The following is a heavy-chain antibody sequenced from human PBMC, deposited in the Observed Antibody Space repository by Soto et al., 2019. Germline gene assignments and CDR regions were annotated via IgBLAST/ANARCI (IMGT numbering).Heavy chain of an antibody. CDR2: IYWDDDK. Sequence: QITLNESGPTVVRPTETLTLTCRFSGFSLTTSGVGVGWIRQPPGKAPEWLALIYWDDDKRYSASLKSRLTITKDTSKNQVVLTVSDLYPTHTATYYCAHRVLRTVFGLVTTTAIYFDLWGQGTPVAVSS. J-gene: IGHJ4*02. D-gene: IGHD3-3*01. CDR1: GFSLTTSGVG. V-gene: IGHV2-5*02. CDR3: AHRVLRTVFGLVTTTAIYFDL.